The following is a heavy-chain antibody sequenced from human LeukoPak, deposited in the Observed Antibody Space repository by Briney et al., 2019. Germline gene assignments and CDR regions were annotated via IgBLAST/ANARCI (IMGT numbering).Heavy chain of an antibody. CDR3: ARGIAAAGTGY. CDR1: GYTFAKYA. D-gene: IGHD6-13*01. CDR2: INAGNGDT. J-gene: IGHJ4*02. Sequence: ASVKVSCKASGYTFAKYAIHWVRQAPGQRLEWMGWINAGNGDTRYSQKFQGGVTLTRDTSTSTVYMELSSLRSEDTAVYYCARGIAAAGTGYWGQGTLVTVSS. V-gene: IGHV1-3*01.